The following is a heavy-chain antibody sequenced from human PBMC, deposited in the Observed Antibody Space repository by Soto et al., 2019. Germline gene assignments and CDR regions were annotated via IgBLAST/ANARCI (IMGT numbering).Heavy chain of an antibody. CDR1: GYTVTSYG. V-gene: IGHV1-18*01. Sequence: QVQLVQSGAEVKKPGSSVKVSCKASGYTVTSYGISWVRQAPGQGLEWMGWISAYNGNTNYAQKLQGRVTMTTDTSTSTAYMELRSLRSDDTAVYYCARARFGELLQYYFDYWGQGTLVTVSS. CDR3: ARARFGELLQYYFDY. CDR2: ISAYNGNT. J-gene: IGHJ4*02. D-gene: IGHD3-10*01.